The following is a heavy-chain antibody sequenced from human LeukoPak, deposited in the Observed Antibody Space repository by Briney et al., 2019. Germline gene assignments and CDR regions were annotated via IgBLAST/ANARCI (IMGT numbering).Heavy chain of an antibody. Sequence: SETLSLTCTVSGGPISSYYWSWIRQPAGKGLEWIGRIYTSGSTNYNPSLKSRVTISVDKSKNQFSLELSSVTAADTAVYYCARDRDCGGDCYGYWGQGTLVTVSS. D-gene: IGHD2-21*01. J-gene: IGHJ4*02. CDR1: GGPISSYY. V-gene: IGHV4-4*07. CDR3: ARDRDCGGDCYGY. CDR2: IYTSGST.